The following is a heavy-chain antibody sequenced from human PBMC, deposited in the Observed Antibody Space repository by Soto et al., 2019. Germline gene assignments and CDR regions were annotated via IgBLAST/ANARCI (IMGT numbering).Heavy chain of an antibody. CDR2: INVDGSST. D-gene: IGHD7-27*01. J-gene: IGHJ5*02. Sequence: EVQLVESGGGLVQPGESLRLSCAASGFTFSSYWMHWVRQAPGKGLVWVSRINVDGSSTTYADSVKGRFTISRDNAKNMPYLQMNSLRAEDTAVYYCTRDLGTGFDPWGQGTLVTVSS. V-gene: IGHV3-74*01. CDR3: TRDLGTGFDP. CDR1: GFTFSSYW.